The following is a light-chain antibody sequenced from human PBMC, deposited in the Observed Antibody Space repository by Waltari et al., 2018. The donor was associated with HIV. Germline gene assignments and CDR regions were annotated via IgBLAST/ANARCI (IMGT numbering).Light chain of an antibody. CDR2: AAS. J-gene: IGKJ4*01. CDR1: QNISSY. V-gene: IGKV1-39*01. Sequence: DIQMTQSPYSLSASVGDRVTIPCRASQNISSYLSWYQQKPGKGPNLLIYAASSLQSGAPSRFSGSGSGTNFTLTISSLQPEDFATYYCQQTYSTHTTFGGGSKVEIK. CDR3: QQTYSTHTT.